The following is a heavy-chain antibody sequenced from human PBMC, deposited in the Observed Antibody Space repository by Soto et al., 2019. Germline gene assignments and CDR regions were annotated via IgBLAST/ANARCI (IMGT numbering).Heavy chain of an antibody. CDR3: ARDVIAVRWFDP. Sequence: ASVKVSCKASGYTFTSYGISWVPQAPGQGLEWMGWISAYNGNTNYAQKLQGRVTMTTDTSTSTAYMELRSLRSDDTAVYYCARDVIAVRWFDPWGQGTLVTVSS. V-gene: IGHV1-18*01. J-gene: IGHJ5*02. D-gene: IGHD6-19*01. CDR1: GYTFTSYG. CDR2: ISAYNGNT.